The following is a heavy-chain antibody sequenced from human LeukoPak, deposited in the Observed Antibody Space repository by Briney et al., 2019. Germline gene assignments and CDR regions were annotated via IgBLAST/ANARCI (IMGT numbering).Heavy chain of an antibody. D-gene: IGHD6-19*01. CDR3: ARSFRSGWHYFDY. CDR1: GFTFSSYG. Sequence: PGGSLRLSCAASGFTFSSYGMHWVRQAPGKGLEWVAVISYDGSNKYYADSVKGRFTISRDSSKNTLYLQMNSLRAEDTAVYYCARSFRSGWHYFDYWGQGTLVTVSS. J-gene: IGHJ4*02. CDR2: ISYDGSNK. V-gene: IGHV3-30*03.